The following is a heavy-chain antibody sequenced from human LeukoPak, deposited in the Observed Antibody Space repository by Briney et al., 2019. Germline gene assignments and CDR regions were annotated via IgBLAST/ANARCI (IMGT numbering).Heavy chain of an antibody. CDR3: ARVAQGIAAAGTRWFDP. J-gene: IGHJ5*02. CDR2: INPNSGGT. V-gene: IGHV1-2*02. CDR1: GYTFTGYY. Sequence: HGASVKVSCKASGYTFTGYYMHWVRQAPGQGLEWMGWINPNSGGTNYAQKFQGRVTMTRDTSISTAYMELSRLRSDDTAVYNCARVAQGIAAAGTRWFDPWGQGTLVTVSS. D-gene: IGHD6-13*01.